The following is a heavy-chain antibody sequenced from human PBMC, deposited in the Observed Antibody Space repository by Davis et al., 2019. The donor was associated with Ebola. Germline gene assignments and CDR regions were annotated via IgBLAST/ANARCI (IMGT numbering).Heavy chain of an antibody. CDR1: GYTFTSYA. V-gene: IGHV1-18*01. CDR2: ISAYNGNT. CDR3: AREPQRLAAAGRNYYYGMDV. D-gene: IGHD6-13*01. Sequence: ASVKVSCKASGYTFTSYAMHWVRQAPGQRLEWMGWISAYNGNTNYAQKLQGRVTMTTDTSTSTAYMELRSLRSDDTAVYYCAREPQRLAAAGRNYYYGMDVWGQGTTVTVSS. J-gene: IGHJ6*02.